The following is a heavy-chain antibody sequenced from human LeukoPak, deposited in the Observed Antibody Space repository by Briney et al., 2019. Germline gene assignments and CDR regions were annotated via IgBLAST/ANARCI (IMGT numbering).Heavy chain of an antibody. D-gene: IGHD3-3*01. CDR1: GFTFSSYS. CDR3: ARHDWFDP. J-gene: IGHJ5*02. V-gene: IGHV3-30*03. CDR2: ISYDGSNK. Sequence: GGSLRLSCAASGFTFSSYSMNWVRQAPGKGLEWVAVISYDGSNKYYADSVKGRFTISRDNSKNTLYLQMNSLRAEDTAVYYCARHDWFDPWGQGTQVTVSS.